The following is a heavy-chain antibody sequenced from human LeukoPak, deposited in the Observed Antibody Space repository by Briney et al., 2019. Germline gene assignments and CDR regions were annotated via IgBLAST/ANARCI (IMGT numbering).Heavy chain of an antibody. Sequence: PGRSLRLSCAASGFTFSSCGMHWVRQAPGKGLEWVAVISYDGSNKYYADSVKGRFTISRDNSKNTLYLQMNSLRAEDTAVYYCAKDLDGDSNYWGQGTLVTVSS. J-gene: IGHJ4*02. D-gene: IGHD2-21*01. CDR2: ISYDGSNK. V-gene: IGHV3-30*18. CDR1: GFTFSSCG. CDR3: AKDLDGDSNY.